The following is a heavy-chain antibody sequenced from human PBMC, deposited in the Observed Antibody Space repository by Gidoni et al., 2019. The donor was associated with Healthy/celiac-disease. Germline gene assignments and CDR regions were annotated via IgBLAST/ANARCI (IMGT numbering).Heavy chain of an antibody. J-gene: IGHJ6*02. CDR1: GGSISSSSYY. Sequence: QLQLQESGPGLVKPSETLSLTCTVSGGSISSSSYYWGWIRQPPGKGLEWIGSIYYSGSTYYNPSLKSRVTISVDTSKNQFSLKLSSVTAADTAVYYCARGSVYDFWSGSYANGMDVWGQGTTVTVSS. V-gene: IGHV4-39*01. D-gene: IGHD3-3*01. CDR2: IYYSGST. CDR3: ARGSVYDFWSGSYANGMDV.